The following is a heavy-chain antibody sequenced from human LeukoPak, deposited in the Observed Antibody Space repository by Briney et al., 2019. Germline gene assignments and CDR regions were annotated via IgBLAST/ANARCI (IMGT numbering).Heavy chain of an antibody. J-gene: IGHJ4*02. V-gene: IGHV3-15*01. CDR1: GFTFSNAW. D-gene: IGHD2-2*01. CDR2: VKSKTDGETT. CDR3: TTGVR. Sequence: PGGSLRLSCAASGFTFSNAWMSWVRQAPGKGLEWVGRVKSKTDGETTDYAAPVRGRFTVSRDDSKNTLYLQMNSLKSEDTAIYYCTTGVRWGQGTLVTVSS.